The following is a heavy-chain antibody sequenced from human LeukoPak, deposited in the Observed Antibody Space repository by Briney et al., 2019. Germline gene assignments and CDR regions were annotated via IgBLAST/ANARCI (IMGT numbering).Heavy chain of an antibody. J-gene: IGHJ4*02. V-gene: IGHV3-13*01. D-gene: IGHD6-19*01. CDR3: ARAGSGWYYFDY. Sequence: GGSLRLSCAASGLTFSSYDMHWVRQATGKGLEWVSAIGTAGDTYYPGSVKGRFTISRENAENSLYLQMNSLRAGDTAMYYCARAGSGWYYFDYWGQGTLVTVSS. CDR2: IGTAGDT. CDR1: GLTFSSYD.